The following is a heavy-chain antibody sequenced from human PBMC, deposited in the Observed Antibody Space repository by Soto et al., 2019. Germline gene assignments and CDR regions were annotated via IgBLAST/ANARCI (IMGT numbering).Heavy chain of an antibody. CDR1: GVTVGNFA. D-gene: IGHD3-3*01. CDR3: AKDAFAANGIYDPFDS. Sequence: GGSLRLCCAVSGVTVGNFAVFLVRQAPGKGLEWVAHVGGSGRETDYADSVKGRFTCSRDNSKNTLFLQMNSLRVDDTAMYYCAKDAFAANGIYDPFDSWGQATLVPVSS. CDR2: VGGSGRET. V-gene: IGHV3-23*01. J-gene: IGHJ4*02.